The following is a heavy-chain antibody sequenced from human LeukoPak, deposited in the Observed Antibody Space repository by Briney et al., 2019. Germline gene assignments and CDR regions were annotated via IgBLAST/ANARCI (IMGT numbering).Heavy chain of an antibody. V-gene: IGHV4-39*01. Sequence: SETLSLTCTVSGGSISSSSYYWGWIRQPPGKGLEWIGSIYYSGSTYYNPSLKSRVTISVDTSKNQFSLKLSSVTAADTAVYYCARQGVIGIFGVVPSGGFDPWGQGTLVTVSS. CDR2: IYYSGST. D-gene: IGHD3-3*01. CDR3: ARQGVIGIFGVVPSGGFDP. J-gene: IGHJ5*02. CDR1: GGSISSSSYY.